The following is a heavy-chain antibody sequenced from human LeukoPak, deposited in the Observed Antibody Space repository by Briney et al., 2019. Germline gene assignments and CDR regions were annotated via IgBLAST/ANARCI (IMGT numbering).Heavy chain of an antibody. CDR2: IKSRADGGGR. CDR1: GFSFSDAW. Sequence: GGSLRLSCAASGFSFSDAWMSWVRQAPGKGLEWVGLIKSRADGGGREYAAPVKGRFTISRDDSMETMYLQMNSLKSEDTAVYYCATAAGNYYESGRRFAYYYYMDVWGKGTTVTISS. V-gene: IGHV3-15*01. J-gene: IGHJ6*03. D-gene: IGHD3-10*01. CDR3: ATAAGNYYESGRRFAYYYYMDV.